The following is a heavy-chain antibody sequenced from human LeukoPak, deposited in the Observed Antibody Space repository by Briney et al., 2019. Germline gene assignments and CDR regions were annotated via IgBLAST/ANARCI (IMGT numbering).Heavy chain of an antibody. D-gene: IGHD3-22*01. J-gene: IGHJ5*02. CDR2: INPNSGGT. V-gene: IGHV1-2*02. CDR3: ARDFRLIRHDSSFFLNWFDP. Sequence: ASVKVSCKASGYTFTGYYMHWVRQAPGQGLEWMGWINPNSGGTNYAQKFQGRVTMTRDTSISTAYMELSRLRSDDTAVYYCARDFRLIRHDSSFFLNWFDPWGQGTLVTVSS. CDR1: GYTFTGYY.